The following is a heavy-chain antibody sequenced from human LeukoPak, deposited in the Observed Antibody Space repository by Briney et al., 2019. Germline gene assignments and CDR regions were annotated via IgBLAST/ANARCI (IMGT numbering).Heavy chain of an antibody. Sequence: GGSLRLSCAASGFAFSSNSMTWVRQTPGKGLEWVSGISGSGDSTFYADSVKGRFTISRDNSRNTLYLQMSSLRPEDTAVYYCTKWSGFGDDWGQGTLVTVSS. V-gene: IGHV3-23*01. CDR2: ISGSGDST. CDR1: GFAFSSNS. D-gene: IGHD3-10*01. J-gene: IGHJ4*02. CDR3: TKWSGFGDD.